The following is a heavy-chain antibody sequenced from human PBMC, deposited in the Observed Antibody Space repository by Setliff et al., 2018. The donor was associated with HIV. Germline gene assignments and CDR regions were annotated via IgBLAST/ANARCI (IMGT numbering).Heavy chain of an antibody. CDR2: FYHSGNT. V-gene: IGHV4-30-2*01. CDR1: GASISSGDYS. CDR3: ARDRGEKGYFDS. D-gene: IGHD3-10*01. J-gene: IGHJ4*01. Sequence: SETLSLTCAISGASISSGDYSWSWIRQPPGRDLEWIGYFYHSGNTYCSPSLHSRVTLSVDKSKNEFYLSLASVTAADTAVYYRARDRGEKGYFDSWGHGALVTVSS.